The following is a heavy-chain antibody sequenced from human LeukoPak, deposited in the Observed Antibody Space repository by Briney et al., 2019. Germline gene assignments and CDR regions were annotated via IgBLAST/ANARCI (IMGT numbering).Heavy chain of an antibody. CDR2: ISTSSSYI. J-gene: IGHJ3*02. CDR1: GFTFSSYS. Sequence: GGSLRLSCAASGFTFSSYSMNWVRQAPGKGLEWVSSISTSSSYIYSADSVKGRFTISRDNAKNSLYLQMNSLRAEDTAVYYCVRDTFSPDAFDIWGQGTMVTVSS. CDR3: VRDTFSPDAFDI. D-gene: IGHD3-16*01. V-gene: IGHV3-21*01.